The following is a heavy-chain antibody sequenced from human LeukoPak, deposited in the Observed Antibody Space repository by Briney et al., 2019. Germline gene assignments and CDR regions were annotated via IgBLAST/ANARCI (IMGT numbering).Heavy chain of an antibody. CDR3: AREWCRGDSCYRIFDY. CDR1: GFTFSSHW. Sequence: PGGSLRLSCAASGFTFSSHWMSWVRQAPGKGLGWVANIKQDGSEKYYVGSVKGRFTISRDNAKNSLYLQMNSLRAEDTAVYYCAREWCRGDSCYRIFDYWGQGTLVTVSS. CDR2: IKQDGSEK. D-gene: IGHD2-15*01. J-gene: IGHJ4*02. V-gene: IGHV3-7*05.